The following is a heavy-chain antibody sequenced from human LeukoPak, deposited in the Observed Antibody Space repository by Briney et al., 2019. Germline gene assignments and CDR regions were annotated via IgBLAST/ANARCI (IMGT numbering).Heavy chain of an antibody. J-gene: IGHJ3*02. CDR2: INHSGST. D-gene: IGHD6-13*01. V-gene: IGHV4-34*08. Sequence: GSLRLSCAASGFTFSSYSMNWIRQPPGKGLEWIGEINHSGSTNYNPSLKSRVTISVDTSKNQFSLKLSSVTAADTAVYYCAMGVGSSRVDAFDIWGQGTMVTVSS. CDR1: GFTFSSYS. CDR3: AMGVGSSRVDAFDI.